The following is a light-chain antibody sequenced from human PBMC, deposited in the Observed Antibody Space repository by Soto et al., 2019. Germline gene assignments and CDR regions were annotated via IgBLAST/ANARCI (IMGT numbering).Light chain of an antibody. J-gene: IGLJ1*01. Sequence: QSALTQPASVSGSPGQSITISCTGTSSDVGGYHYVSWYQQHPGKAPKLMIYEVTKRPSGVSNRFSGSKSDNTASLTISGLQAEDEADYYCSAYTPRSAVFGTGTKLTVL. CDR3: SAYTPRSAV. CDR1: SSDVGGYHY. V-gene: IGLV2-14*01. CDR2: EVT.